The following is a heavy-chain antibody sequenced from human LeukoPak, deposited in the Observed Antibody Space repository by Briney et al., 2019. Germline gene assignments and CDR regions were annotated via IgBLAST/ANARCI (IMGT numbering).Heavy chain of an antibody. V-gene: IGHV4-59*12. Sequence: SETLSLTCTVSGGSISSYYWSWIRQPPGKGLEWIGYIYYSGSTNYNPPLKSRVTISVDTSKNQFSLKLSSVTAADTAVYYCARVVQPGWFDPWGQGTLVTVSS. J-gene: IGHJ5*02. D-gene: IGHD2-21*01. CDR2: IYYSGST. CDR1: GGSISSYY. CDR3: ARVVQPGWFDP.